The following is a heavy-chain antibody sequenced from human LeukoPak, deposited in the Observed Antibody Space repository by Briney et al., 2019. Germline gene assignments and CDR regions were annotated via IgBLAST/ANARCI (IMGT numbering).Heavy chain of an antibody. D-gene: IGHD1-26*01. V-gene: IGHV3-66*02. CDR3: ARDPGGGPTHGY. Sequence: PGGSLRISCAASGFTVGNNYMSWVRQAPGKGLEWVSVIYSGGSTYYADSVKARFTISRDNSKNTLYLQMNSLRADDTAVYYCARDPGGGPTHGYWGQGTLVTVSS. CDR2: IYSGGST. CDR1: GFTVGNNY. J-gene: IGHJ4*02.